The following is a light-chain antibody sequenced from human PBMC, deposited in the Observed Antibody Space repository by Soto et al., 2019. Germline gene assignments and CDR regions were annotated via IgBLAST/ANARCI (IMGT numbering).Light chain of an antibody. J-gene: IGLJ2*01. V-gene: IGLV4-69*01. CDR1: SGHSSYA. CDR2: LDSDGSH. CDR3: QTWGTGIHVV. Sequence: QPVLTQSPSASASLGASVKLTCTLSSGHSSYAIAWHQQQPEKGPRYLMKLDSDGSHTKGDAIPDRFSGSSSEAERYLTISNLQSEDEADYYCQTWGTGIHVVFGGGTKLTVL.